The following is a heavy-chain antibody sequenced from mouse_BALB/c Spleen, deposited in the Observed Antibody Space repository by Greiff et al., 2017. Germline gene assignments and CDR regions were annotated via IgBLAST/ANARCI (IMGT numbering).Heavy chain of an antibody. CDR1: GFNIKDTY. J-gene: IGHJ4*01. V-gene: IGHV14-3*02. CDR3: AYCYYYAMDY. Sequence: EVQLQQSGAELVKPGASVKLSCTASGFNIKDTYMHWVKQRPEQGLEWIGRIDPANGNTKYDPKFQGKATLTADTSSNTAYLQRSSLTSEDTAVYYGAYCYYYAMDYWGQGTSVTVSS. CDR2: IDPANGNT. D-gene: IGHD2-10*02.